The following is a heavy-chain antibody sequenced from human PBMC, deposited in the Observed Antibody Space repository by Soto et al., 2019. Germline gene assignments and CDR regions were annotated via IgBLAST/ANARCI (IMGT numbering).Heavy chain of an antibody. Sequence: QVQRVESGGGVVQPGRSLRLSCAASGFTFSSYAMHWVRQAPGKGLEWVAVISYDGSNKYYADSVKGRFTISRDNSKNTLYLQRNSLRAEDTAVYYCARDPLWGTAMILWYFDLWGRGTLVTVSS. V-gene: IGHV3-30-3*01. J-gene: IGHJ2*01. CDR3: ARDPLWGTAMILWYFDL. D-gene: IGHD5-18*01. CDR2: ISYDGSNK. CDR1: GFTFSSYA.